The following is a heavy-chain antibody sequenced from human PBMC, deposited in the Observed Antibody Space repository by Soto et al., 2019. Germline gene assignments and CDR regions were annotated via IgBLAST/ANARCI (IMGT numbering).Heavy chain of an antibody. CDR2: IKSKSAGETT. CDR1: GFSFRTTW. Sequence: EVQLVESGGGLVKPGGSLRLSCAASGFSFRTTWMAWVRQAPGKGLEWVGRIKSKSAGETTDYADPVKGRFTSSRDDSKDSLYLHMDILETGDTAVYYCSTGSPFSGSVLDYWGQGTLVTVSS. CDR3: STGSPFSGSVLDY. V-gene: IGHV3-15*05. J-gene: IGHJ4*02. D-gene: IGHD1-26*01.